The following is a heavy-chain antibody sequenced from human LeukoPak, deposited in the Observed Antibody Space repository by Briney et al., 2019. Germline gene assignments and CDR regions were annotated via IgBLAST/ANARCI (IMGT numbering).Heavy chain of an antibody. CDR1: GFTFSGSA. D-gene: IGHD4-17*01. CDR3: TRQPYPAAYGDYEDDY. CDR2: IRSKANSYAT. Sequence: GGSLRISCAASGFTFSGSAMHWVRQASGKGLEWVGRIRSKANSYATAYAASVKGRFTISRDDSKNTAYLQMNSLKTEDTAVYYCTRQPYPAAYGDYEDDYWGQGTLVTVSS. J-gene: IGHJ4*02. V-gene: IGHV3-73*01.